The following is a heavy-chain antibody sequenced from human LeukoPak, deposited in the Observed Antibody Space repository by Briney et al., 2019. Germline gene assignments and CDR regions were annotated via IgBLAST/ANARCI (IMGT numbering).Heavy chain of an antibody. D-gene: IGHD1-7*01. CDR3: AREDDWNYEDY. CDR1: GFTFSKYW. CDR2: INQDGSEK. J-gene: IGHJ4*02. Sequence: PGGSLRLSCAASGFTFSKYWMSWVRQAPGKGLEWVANINQDGSEKNYVNSVKGRFTISRDNAKNSLYLQMNSLRAEDTAIYYCAREDDWNYEDYWGQGALVTVSS. V-gene: IGHV3-7*01.